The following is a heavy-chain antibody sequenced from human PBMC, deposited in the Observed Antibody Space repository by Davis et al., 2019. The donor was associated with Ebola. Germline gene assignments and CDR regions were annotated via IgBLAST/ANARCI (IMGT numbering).Heavy chain of an antibody. CDR2: INTDGSDT. J-gene: IGHJ4*02. V-gene: IGHV3-74*01. D-gene: IGHD1-26*01. Sequence: GESLKISCAASGFTFSNYWMHWVRQAPGKGLVWLSRINTDGSDTNYADSVKGRFTISRDNAKNALYLQMNSLRVEDTAVYYCTRVISGSYGEFDYWGQGTLVTVSS. CDR1: GFTFSNYW. CDR3: TRVISGSYGEFDY.